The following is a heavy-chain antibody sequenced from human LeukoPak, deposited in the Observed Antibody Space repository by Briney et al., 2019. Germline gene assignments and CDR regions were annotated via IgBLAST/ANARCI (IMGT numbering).Heavy chain of an antibody. D-gene: IGHD5-18*01. CDR1: GYTFTTYY. Sequence: ASVKVSCKASGYTFTTYYIHWVRQAPGQGLEEMGIINPSGGSTRYAQKFQGRVNMTRNTSISTAYMELSSLRSEDTAVYYCARELRRRGYSYAGGYWGQGTLVTVSS. J-gene: IGHJ4*02. V-gene: IGHV1-46*01. CDR2: INPSGGST. CDR3: ARELRRRGYSYAGGY.